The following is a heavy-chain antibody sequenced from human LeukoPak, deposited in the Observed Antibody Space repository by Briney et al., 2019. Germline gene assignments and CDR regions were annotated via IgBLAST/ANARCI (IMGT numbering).Heavy chain of an antibody. V-gene: IGHV1-18*03. Sequence: ASVKVSCKASGYTFTSYGISWVRQAPGQGLEWMGWISAYNGNTKYSQEFQGRVTITRDTSASTAYMELSSLRSEDMAVYYCARRAAAGTFWFDPWGQGTLVTVSS. CDR3: ARRAAAGTFWFDP. J-gene: IGHJ5*02. CDR1: GYTFTSYG. D-gene: IGHD6-13*01. CDR2: ISAYNGNT.